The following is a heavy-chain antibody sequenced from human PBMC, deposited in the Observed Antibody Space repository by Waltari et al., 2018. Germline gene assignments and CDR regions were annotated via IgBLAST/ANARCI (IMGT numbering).Heavy chain of an antibody. CDR2: INHSGSM. J-gene: IGHJ6*02. V-gene: IGHV4-34*01. Sequence: QVQLQQWGAGLLKPSETLSLTCAVYGGSFSGYYWSWIRQPPGKGLEWIGEINHSGSMNYNPSLRWQVTISVDAAKNQFSLQRNAVTPEDTAVYYCARVCDYDFWSGHYSDNYYGMDVWGQGTTVTVSS. CDR3: ARVCDYDFWSGHYSDNYYGMDV. CDR1: GGSFSGYY. D-gene: IGHD3-3*01.